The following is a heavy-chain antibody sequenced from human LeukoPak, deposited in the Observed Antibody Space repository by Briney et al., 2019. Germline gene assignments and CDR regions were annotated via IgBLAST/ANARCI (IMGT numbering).Heavy chain of an antibody. D-gene: IGHD2/OR15-2a*01. CDR2: ISSNGGST. J-gene: IGHJ6*04. V-gene: IGHV3-64*01. CDR1: GFTFSSYA. CDR3: ARDVGVGIVLPGPLDV. Sequence: GGSLRLSCAASGFTFSSYAMHWVRQAPGKGLEYVSAISSNGGSTYYANSVKGRFTISRDNSKNTLYLQMGSLRAEDMAVYYCARDVGVGIVLPGPLDVWGKGTTVTISS.